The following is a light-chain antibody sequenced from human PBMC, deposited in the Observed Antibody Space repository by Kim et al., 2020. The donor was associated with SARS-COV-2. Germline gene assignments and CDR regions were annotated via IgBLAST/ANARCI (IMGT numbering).Light chain of an antibody. CDR3: NSYTSSSTWV. CDR2: DVS. CDR1: NSDLGSYNY. J-gene: IGLJ3*02. Sequence: GQSITISCTGTNSDLGSYNYVSWYQQHPGNAPKLIIYDVSKRPSGVSNRFSASKSGNAASLTISGLQAEDEADYYCNSYTSSSTWVFGGGTQLTVL. V-gene: IGLV2-14*03.